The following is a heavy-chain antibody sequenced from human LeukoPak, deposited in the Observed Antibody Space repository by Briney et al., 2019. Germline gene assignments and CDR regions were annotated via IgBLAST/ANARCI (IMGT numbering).Heavy chain of an antibody. CDR1: GYSFSSYW. CDR2: IFPGDSDT. D-gene: IGHD5-12*01. V-gene: IGHV5-51*01. J-gene: IGHJ4*02. Sequence: GESLKISCKGSGYSFSSYWIGWVRQMPGKGLEWMGIIFPGDSDTRYSPSFQGQVTISADKSISTAYLQWSSLKASDTAMYYCARPSRGSNSAFDYWGQGTLVTVSS. CDR3: ARPSRGSNSAFDY.